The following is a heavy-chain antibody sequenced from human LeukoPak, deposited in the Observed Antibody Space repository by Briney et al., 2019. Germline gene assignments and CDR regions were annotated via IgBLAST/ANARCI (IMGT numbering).Heavy chain of an antibody. CDR1: GSSINNDYY. CDR2: IYHSGST. D-gene: IGHD5-18*01. CDR3: ARVVDTIWFDP. V-gene: IGHV4-38-2*02. Sequence: SETLSLTCTVSGSSINNDYYWGWIRQPPGQGLEWIGSIYHSGSTYYNPSLQSRVTISVDTSKNQFSLKLSSVTAADTAVYYCARVVDTIWFDPWGQGTLVTVSS. J-gene: IGHJ5*02.